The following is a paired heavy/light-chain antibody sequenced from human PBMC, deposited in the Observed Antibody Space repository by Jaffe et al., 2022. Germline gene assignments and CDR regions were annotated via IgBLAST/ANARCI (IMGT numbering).Light chain of an antibody. CDR3: CSYAGSSTSDVV. J-gene: IGLJ2*01. V-gene: IGLV2-23*01. CDR1: SSDVGSYNL. Sequence: QSALTQPASVSGSPGQSITISCTGTSSDVGSYNLVSWYQQHPGKAPKLMIYEGSKRPSGVSNRFSGSKSGNTASLTISGLQAEDEADYYCCSYAGSSTSDVVFGGGTKLTVL. CDR2: EGS.
Heavy chain of an antibody. Sequence: QVQLVQSGAEVKKPGASVKVSCKASGYTFTGYYMHWVRQAPGQGLEWMGRINPNSGGTNYAQKFQGRVTMTRDTSISTAYMELSRLRSDDTAVYYCARDLGSIVVVVAANIGGGVNAFDIWGQGTMVTVSS. CDR2: INPNSGGT. CDR3: ARDLGSIVVVVAANIGGGVNAFDI. CDR1: GYTFTGYY. J-gene: IGHJ3*02. V-gene: IGHV1-2*06. D-gene: IGHD2-15*01.